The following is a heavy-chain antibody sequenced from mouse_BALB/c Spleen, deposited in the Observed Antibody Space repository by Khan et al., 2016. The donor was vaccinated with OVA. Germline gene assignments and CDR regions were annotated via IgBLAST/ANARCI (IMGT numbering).Heavy chain of an antibody. CDR3: ARDFGSTYGYWYFDV. CDR2: ITYSASA. D-gene: IGHD1-1*01. CDR1: GDSITSGY. J-gene: IGHJ1*01. Sequence: EVQLQESGPSLVKPSQTLSLTCSVSGDSITSGYWNWIRKFPGNNLEYMGYITYSASAFYNPSLKSRISITRDTSKNQYYLQLNSVTTDDTATYYCARDFGSTYGYWYFDVWGAGTTVTVSS. V-gene: IGHV3-8*02.